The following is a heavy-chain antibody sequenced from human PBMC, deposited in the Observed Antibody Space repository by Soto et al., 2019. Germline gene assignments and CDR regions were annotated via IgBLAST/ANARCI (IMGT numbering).Heavy chain of an antibody. CDR2: INPNSGNT. CDR1: GYNFPSYD. V-gene: IGHV1-8*01. J-gene: IGHJ5*02. D-gene: IGHD2-15*01. Sequence: QVQLVQSGAEVKKPGASVKVSCKASGYNFPSYDINWVRQATGQGLEWMGWINPNSGNTGYSQKFQGRVTLTRNTSISTVDMGLSSLRSEDTALYYGAREQYCNSAWFDPWGQGTLVTVSS. CDR3: AREQYCNSAWFDP.